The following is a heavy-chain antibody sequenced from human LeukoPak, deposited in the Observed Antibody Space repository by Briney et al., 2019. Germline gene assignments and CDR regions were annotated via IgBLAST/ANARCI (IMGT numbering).Heavy chain of an antibody. CDR2: INPSGGST. D-gene: IGHD6-13*01. CDR1: GYTFNTYY. CDR3: ARDGVAAAGTDYYYYMDV. J-gene: IGHJ6*03. Sequence: ASVKVSCKASGYTFNTYYIHWVRQAPGQGLEWMGIINPSGGSTSYAQKFQGRVTMTRDMSTSTVYMELSSLRSEDTAVYYCARDGVAAAGTDYYYYMDVWGKGTTVTVSS. V-gene: IGHV1-46*02.